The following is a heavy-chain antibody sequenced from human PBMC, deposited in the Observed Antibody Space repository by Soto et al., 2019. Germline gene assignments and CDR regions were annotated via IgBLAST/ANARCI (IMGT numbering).Heavy chain of an antibody. CDR2: ISGSGFKK. Sequence: SGGSLRLSCAGSGFIFENFGMSWVRQAPGKGLEWISSISGSGFKKYYADSVKGRFTISRDNSKSTMYLELNNLSAEDTAVYHCAKNQGVELVPLATVDWFDPWGQGSVVTVSS. CDR1: GFIFENFG. J-gene: IGHJ5*02. V-gene: IGHV3-23*01. D-gene: IGHD1-26*01. CDR3: AKNQGVELVPLATVDWFDP.